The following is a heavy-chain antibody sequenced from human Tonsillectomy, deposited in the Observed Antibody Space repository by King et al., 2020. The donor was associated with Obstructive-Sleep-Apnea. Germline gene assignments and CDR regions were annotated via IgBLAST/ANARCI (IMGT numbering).Heavy chain of an antibody. CDR2: IGTAGDT. CDR1: GFTFSSYD. D-gene: IGHD3-3*01. J-gene: IGHJ6*02. Sequence: VQLVQSGGGLVQPGGSLRLSCAASGFTFSSYDMHWVRQATGKGLEWVSAIGTAGDTYYPGSVKGRFTISRENAKNSLYLQMNSLRAGDTAVYYCARVEYFYGMDVGGQGTTVTVSS. CDR3: ARVEYFYGMDV. V-gene: IGHV3-13*01.